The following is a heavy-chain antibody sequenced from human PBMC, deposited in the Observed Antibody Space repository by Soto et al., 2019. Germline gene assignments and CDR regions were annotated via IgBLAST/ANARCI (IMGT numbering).Heavy chain of an antibody. Sequence: PSETLSLTCTVSGGSISSSSYYWGWIRQPPGKGLEWIGSIYYGGSTYYNPSLKSRVTISVDTSKNQFSLKLSSVTAADTAVYYCARLRGYSYGRDYYYYYMDVWGKGTTVTVSS. V-gene: IGHV4-39*01. CDR1: GGSISSSSYY. CDR3: ARLRGYSYGRDYYYYYMDV. J-gene: IGHJ6*03. D-gene: IGHD5-18*01. CDR2: IYYGGST.